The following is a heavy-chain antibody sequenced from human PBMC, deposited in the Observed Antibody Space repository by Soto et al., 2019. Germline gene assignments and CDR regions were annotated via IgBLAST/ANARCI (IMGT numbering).Heavy chain of an antibody. J-gene: IGHJ5*02. Sequence: PSETLSLTCTVSGGSISSGGYYWSWIRQHPGKGLEWIGYIYYGGSTYYNPSLKSRVTISVDTSKNQFSLKLSSVTAADTAVYYCAREFHPTIFGVVIHPWFDPWGQGTLVTVSS. D-gene: IGHD3-3*01. CDR1: GGSISSGGYY. CDR2: IYYGGST. V-gene: IGHV4-31*03. CDR3: AREFHPTIFGVVIHPWFDP.